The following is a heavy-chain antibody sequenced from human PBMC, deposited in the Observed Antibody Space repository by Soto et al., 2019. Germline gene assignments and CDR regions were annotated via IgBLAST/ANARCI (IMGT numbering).Heavy chain of an antibody. J-gene: IGHJ4*02. D-gene: IGHD6-19*01. CDR1: GYTFTSYD. CDR2: MNPNSGNT. CDR3: AGGLRSGRRIATYYFDY. V-gene: IGHV1-8*01. Sequence: ASVKVSCKASGYTFTSYDINWVRQATGQGLEWMGWMNPNSGNTGYAQKFQGRVTMTRNTSISTAYMELSSLRSEDTAVYYCAGGLRSGRRIATYYFDYWGKGTLVTVSS.